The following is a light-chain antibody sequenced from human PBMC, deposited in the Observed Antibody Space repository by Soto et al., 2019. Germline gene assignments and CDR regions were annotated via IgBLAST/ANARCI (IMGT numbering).Light chain of an antibody. Sequence: QPVLTQSPSASASLGALVKLTCTLSSGHSSNAIAWHQQRPEKGPRYLMKLNSDGRHSKGDGIPDRFSGSSSGAERYLTISNVQSEDEADYYCQTWGTGIRVFGGGTQLTVL. CDR1: SGHSSNA. J-gene: IGLJ3*02. V-gene: IGLV4-69*01. CDR3: QTWGTGIRV. CDR2: LNSDGRH.